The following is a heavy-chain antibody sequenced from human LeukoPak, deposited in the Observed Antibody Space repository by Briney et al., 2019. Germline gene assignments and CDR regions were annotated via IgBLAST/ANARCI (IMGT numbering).Heavy chain of an antibody. V-gene: IGHV4-34*01. CDR2: INHSGST. J-gene: IGHJ4*02. CDR1: GGSFSGYY. Sequence: SETLSLTCAVYGGSFSGYYWSWIRQPPGKGLEWIGEINHSGSTNYNPSLKSRVTISVDTSKNQFPLKLSSVTAADTAVYYCARAFGWTTFFDYWGQGTLVTVSS. CDR3: ARAFGWTTFFDY. D-gene: IGHD4-17*01.